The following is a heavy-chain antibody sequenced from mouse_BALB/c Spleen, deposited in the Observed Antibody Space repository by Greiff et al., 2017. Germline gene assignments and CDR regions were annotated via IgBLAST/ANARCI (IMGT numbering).Heavy chain of an antibody. D-gene: IGHD2-14*01. CDR3: ASLYRYDKAWFAY. Sequence: VQLQQSGAELVKPGASVKLSCTASGFNIKDTYMHWVKQRPEQGLEWIGRIDPANGNTKYDPKFQGKATITADTSSNTAYLQLSSLTSEDTAVYYCASLYRYDKAWFAYWGQGTLVTVSA. J-gene: IGHJ3*01. V-gene: IGHV14-3*02. CDR2: IDPANGNT. CDR1: GFNIKDTY.